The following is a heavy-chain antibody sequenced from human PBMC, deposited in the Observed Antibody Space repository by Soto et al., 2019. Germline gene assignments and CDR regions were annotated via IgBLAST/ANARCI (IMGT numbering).Heavy chain of an antibody. CDR1: DGYIGSVGYY. D-gene: IGHD4-17*01. V-gene: IGHV4-31*03. Sequence: SQTLPLTNTVADGYIGSVGYYWSLIRQHPEKGLEWIAYMSYTGGTYYNPSLKSRINISLDTSKNQFSLKLSSVTAADTAVYYCASLYGDYVSYWGQGTLVTVSS. J-gene: IGHJ4*02. CDR3: ASLYGDYVSY. CDR2: MSYTGGT.